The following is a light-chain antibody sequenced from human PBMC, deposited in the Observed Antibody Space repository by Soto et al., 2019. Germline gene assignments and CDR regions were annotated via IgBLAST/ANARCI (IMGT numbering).Light chain of an antibody. V-gene: IGKV1-5*01. J-gene: IGKJ4*01. Sequence: DIQMTQSPSTLSASVGDRVAITCRASQSISSRLAWYQQKPGKAPKFLVYDASNLESGVPSRFSGSGSGTEFTLTISSLQPDDFATYYCQQYDNYPLTFGGGTKVDI. CDR1: QSISSR. CDR2: DAS. CDR3: QQYDNYPLT.